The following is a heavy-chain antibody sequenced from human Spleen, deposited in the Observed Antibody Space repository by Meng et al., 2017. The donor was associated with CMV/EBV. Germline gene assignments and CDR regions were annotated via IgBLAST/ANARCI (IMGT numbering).Heavy chain of an antibody. CDR1: GFSFDDYA. J-gene: IGHJ4*02. CDR3: SKDMYSGAYRASFPDY. CDR2: ISWNSGSI. V-gene: IGHV3-9*01. Sequence: GGSLRLSCAASGFSFDDYAMHWVRQAPGKGLEWVSSISWNSGSIVYADSVKGRFTISRDNAKNSLYLQMNSLRGDDTALYYCSKDMYSGAYRASFPDYWGQGTLVTVSS. D-gene: IGHD1-26*01.